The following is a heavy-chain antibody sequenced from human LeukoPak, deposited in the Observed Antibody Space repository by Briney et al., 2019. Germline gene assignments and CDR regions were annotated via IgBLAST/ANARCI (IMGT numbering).Heavy chain of an antibody. J-gene: IGHJ6*02. D-gene: IGHD2-2*01. Sequence: SETLSLTCTVSGGSISSYYWSWIRQPAGEGLEWIGRIYTSGSTDYNPSLKSRVTMSVDTSKNQFSLKLSSVTAADTAVYYCARDGPYCSSTSCRYNYYYGMDVWGQGTTVTVSS. CDR3: ARDGPYCSSTSCRYNYYYGMDV. V-gene: IGHV4-4*07. CDR2: IYTSGST. CDR1: GGSISSYY.